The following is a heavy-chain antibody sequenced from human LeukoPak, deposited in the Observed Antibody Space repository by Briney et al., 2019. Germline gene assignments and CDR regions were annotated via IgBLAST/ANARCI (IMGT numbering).Heavy chain of an antibody. D-gene: IGHD5-18*01. CDR3: AKEVPGRTSYGYVDY. J-gene: IGHJ4*02. V-gene: IGHV3-30*18. CDR1: GFTFSSYG. Sequence: PGGSLRLSCTASGFTFSSYGMHWVRQAPGKGLEWVAVISYDGSNKYYADSVKGRFTISRDNSKNTLYLQMNSLRAEDTAVYYCAKEVPGRTSYGYVDYWGQGTLVTVSS. CDR2: ISYDGSNK.